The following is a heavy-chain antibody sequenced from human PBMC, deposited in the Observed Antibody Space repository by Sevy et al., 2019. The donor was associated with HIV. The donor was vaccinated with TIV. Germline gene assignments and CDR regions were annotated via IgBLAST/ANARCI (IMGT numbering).Heavy chain of an antibody. CDR1: GFMFDAYA. V-gene: IGHV3-9*01. CDR3: VKGMDSAGKYVNFDS. D-gene: IGHD3-22*01. Sequence: GGSLRLSCAVSGFMFDAYAMHWVRQSPGKGLEWVSSISWNGENMGYADFVKGRFTISRDNAKKSLYLQMNGLRVVDTALFYCVKGMDSAGKYVNFDSWGQGTLVTVSS. CDR2: ISWNGENM. J-gene: IGHJ4*02.